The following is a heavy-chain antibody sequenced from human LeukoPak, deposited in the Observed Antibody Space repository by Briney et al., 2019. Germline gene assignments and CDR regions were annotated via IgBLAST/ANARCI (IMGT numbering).Heavy chain of an antibody. D-gene: IGHD3-10*01. Sequence: GGSLRLSCAGSGVVFGEYAMTWVRQAPGKGLERIGFSRGTAYGGTTEYAASLRGRFTISRDDSKSIAYLQMNSLTTEDTAVYYCTRGVRGESWFDPWGQGTLVTVSS. V-gene: IGHV3-49*04. CDR3: TRGVRGESWFDP. CDR1: GVVFGEYA. CDR2: SRGTAYGGTT. J-gene: IGHJ5*02.